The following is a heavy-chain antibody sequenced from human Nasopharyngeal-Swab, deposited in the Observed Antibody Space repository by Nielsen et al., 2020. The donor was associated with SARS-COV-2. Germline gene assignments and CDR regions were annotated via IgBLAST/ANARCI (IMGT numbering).Heavy chain of an antibody. V-gene: IGHV5-51*01. D-gene: IGHD2-21*01. Sequence: GESLKIACQGSGYTFTTYWFGGVRQMPGTGLEWMGIICGGDSDTRYSPSFQGQVTISADKSSNTAYLQWSSLKASDTAIYYCARLPSAYPYYNDMDVWGQGTTVIVSA. CDR2: ICGGDSDT. J-gene: IGHJ6*01. CDR1: GYTFTTYW. CDR3: ARLPSAYPYYNDMDV.